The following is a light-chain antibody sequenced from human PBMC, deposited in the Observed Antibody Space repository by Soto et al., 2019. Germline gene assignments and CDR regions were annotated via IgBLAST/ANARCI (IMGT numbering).Light chain of an antibody. CDR2: AAS. Sequence: DVRMTQSPSSVSASVGDSVTITCRASQGISSWLAWYQQKPGKAPKLLIYAASSLQSGVPSRFSCRGSGTDFALTISRLRRQDFATYYQQQPTSYPRAFGPGTKVDIK. CDR3: QQPTSYPRA. V-gene: IGKV1-12*01. CDR1: QGISSW. J-gene: IGKJ3*01.